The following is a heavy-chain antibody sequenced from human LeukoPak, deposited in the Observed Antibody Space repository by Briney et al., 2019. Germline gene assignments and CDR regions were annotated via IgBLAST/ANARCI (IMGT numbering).Heavy chain of an antibody. CDR3: ASGNYYYYYYMDV. CDR2: IYYSGST. Sequence: KPSETLSLTCTVSGGSISSSSYYWGWIRQPPGKGLEWIGSIYYSGSTYYNPSLKSRVTISVDTSKNQFSLKLSSVTTADTAVYYCASGNYYYYYYMDVWGKGTTVTVSS. CDR1: GGSISSSSYY. V-gene: IGHV4-39*01. D-gene: IGHD1-1*01. J-gene: IGHJ6*03.